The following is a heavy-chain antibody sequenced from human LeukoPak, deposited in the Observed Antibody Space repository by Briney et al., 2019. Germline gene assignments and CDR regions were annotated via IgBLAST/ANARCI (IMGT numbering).Heavy chain of an antibody. CDR1: GFTFSAYV. V-gene: IGHV3-23*01. J-gene: IGHJ6*03. CDR2: ISGSGDIT. CDR3: AKDCGGDCYSGDYYYYYYYMDV. D-gene: IGHD2-21*01. Sequence: GGSLRLSCAASGFTFSAYVMSWVRQAPGKGLEWVSSISGSGDITDYADSVKGRFTISRDNSKNTLYLQMNSLRAEDTAVYYCAKDCGGDCYSGDYYYYYYYMDVWGKGTTVTVSS.